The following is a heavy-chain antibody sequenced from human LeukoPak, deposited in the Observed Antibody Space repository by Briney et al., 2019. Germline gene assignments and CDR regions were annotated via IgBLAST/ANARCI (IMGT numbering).Heavy chain of an antibody. CDR3: ARDHIAHFDY. J-gene: IGHJ4*02. Sequence: ASVTVSCTASGYTFTSYGISCVRQAPGQGLEWMGWISAYNGNTNYAQKLQGRVTMTTDTSTSTAYMELRSLRSDDTAVYYCARDHIAHFDYWGQGTLVTVSS. CDR1: GYTFTSYG. D-gene: IGHD6-13*01. CDR2: ISAYNGNT. V-gene: IGHV1-18*01.